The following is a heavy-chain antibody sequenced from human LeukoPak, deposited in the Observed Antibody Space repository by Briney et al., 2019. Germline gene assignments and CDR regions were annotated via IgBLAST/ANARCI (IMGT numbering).Heavy chain of an antibody. Sequence: AASVKVSCKASGYTFTSYYMHWVRQAPGQGLEWMGIINPSGGSTSYAQKFQGRVTMTRDMSTSTVYMELSSLRSEDTAVYYCARGPMTTDYYYCYMDVWGKGTTVTVSS. V-gene: IGHV1-46*01. CDR3: ARGPMTTDYYYCYMDV. CDR1: GYTFTSYY. J-gene: IGHJ6*03. CDR2: INPSGGST. D-gene: IGHD4-11*01.